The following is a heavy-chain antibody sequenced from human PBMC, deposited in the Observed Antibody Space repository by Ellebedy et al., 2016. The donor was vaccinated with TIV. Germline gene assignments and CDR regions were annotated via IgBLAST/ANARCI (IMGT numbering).Heavy chain of an antibody. CDR1: GFTFSTYA. Sequence: GESLKISCAASGFTFSTYAMGWVRQAPGKGLEWVSTISRNGGGTYYAGSVEGRFTISRDNSNNTRWLQMSGLRAEDTARYFCAKDLGIERQWGFDYWGQGTLVTVSS. CDR2: ISRNGGGT. CDR3: AKDLGIERQWGFDY. D-gene: IGHD1-26*01. V-gene: IGHV3-23*01. J-gene: IGHJ4*02.